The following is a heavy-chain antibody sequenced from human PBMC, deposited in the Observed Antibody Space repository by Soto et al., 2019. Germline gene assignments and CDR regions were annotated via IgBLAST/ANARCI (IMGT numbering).Heavy chain of an antibody. CDR2: IIPIFGTA. Sequence: QVQLVQSGAEVKKPGSSVKVSCKASGGTFSSYAISWVRQAPGQGLEWMGGIIPIFGTANYAQKFQGRVTITADEPTSTAYMELSSLRSEDTAVYYCARAGYCSGGSCYSYWGQGTLVTVSS. V-gene: IGHV1-69*12. CDR3: ARAGYCSGGSCYSY. CDR1: GGTFSSYA. J-gene: IGHJ4*02. D-gene: IGHD2-15*01.